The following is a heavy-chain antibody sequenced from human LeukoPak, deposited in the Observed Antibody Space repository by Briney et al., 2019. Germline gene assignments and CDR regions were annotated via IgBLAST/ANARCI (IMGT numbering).Heavy chain of an antibody. CDR2: ISGSGVST. J-gene: IGHJ4*02. Sequence: PGGSLRLSCAASGFTLSSYAMSWVRQAPGKGLEWVSAISGSGVSTYCADSVKGRFTISRDNSENTVYLQMNSLRAEDTAVYYCAKYDSSGYYDPQSAFDYWGQGTLVTVSS. V-gene: IGHV3-23*01. CDR1: GFTLSSYA. D-gene: IGHD3-22*01. CDR3: AKYDSSGYYDPQSAFDY.